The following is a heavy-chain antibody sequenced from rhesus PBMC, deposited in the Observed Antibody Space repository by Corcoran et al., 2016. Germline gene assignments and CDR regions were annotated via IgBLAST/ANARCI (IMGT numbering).Heavy chain of an antibody. J-gene: IGHJ4*01. CDR3: GRWRSSRIDY. V-gene: IGHV4-80*01. CDR2: ISDNGGSA. CDR1: GGSSSSAW. Sequence: QVQLQQSGPGLVKPSETLSLTCAVPGGSSSSAWWTRAGQPPGKGLEWIGEISDNGGSANYNPSLRSRLTFSKDASKNQFSLSLTSVTAADTAVYYCGRWRSSRIDYWGQGVLVTVSS.